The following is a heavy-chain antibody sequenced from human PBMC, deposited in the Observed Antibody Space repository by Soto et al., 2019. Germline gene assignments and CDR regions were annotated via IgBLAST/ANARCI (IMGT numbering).Heavy chain of an antibody. D-gene: IGHD1-1*01. Sequence: QVQVIQSRAEVKKPGASVKVSCKTSGYTFTEYDINWVRQAPGQGPEYMGWVSPENKNAGYAPQFRGRVSMTTDTTMSTAYLEVTNMTYEDTAVCYREVTTGYWGQGTMVTVSS. CDR1: GYTFTEYD. J-gene: IGHJ4*02. CDR3: EVTTGY. CDR2: VSPENKNA. V-gene: IGHV1-8*01.